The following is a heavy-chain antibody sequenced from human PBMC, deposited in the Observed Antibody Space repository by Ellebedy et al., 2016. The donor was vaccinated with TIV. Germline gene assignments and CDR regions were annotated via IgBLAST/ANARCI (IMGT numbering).Heavy chain of an antibody. CDR1: GYSFTSYW. CDR3: ARGGPTAMVTPHYYYYGMDV. D-gene: IGHD5-18*01. CDR2: IYPGDSDT. V-gene: IGHV5-51*01. Sequence: KVSCXGSGYSFTSYWIGWVRQMPGKGLEWMGIIYPGDSDTRYSPSFQGQVTISADKSISTAYLQWSSLKASDTAMYYCARGGPTAMVTPHYYYYGMDVWGQGTTVTVSS. J-gene: IGHJ6*02.